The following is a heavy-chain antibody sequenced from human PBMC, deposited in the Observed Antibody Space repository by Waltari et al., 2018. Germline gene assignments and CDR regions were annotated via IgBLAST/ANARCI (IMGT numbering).Heavy chain of an antibody. CDR2: SRNKHNDYTT. J-gene: IGHJ4*02. D-gene: IGHD3-9*01. V-gene: IGHV3-72*01. Sequence: EVHLVESGGALVQPGGSLRLSCTASGLTLSDHYIDWVRQAPGKGLEWVASSRNKHNDYTTEYAASVKGRFAVSRDASDNSLYLQMSNLQIEDTAVYYCSRCFRIGDAWLNDYWGQGTLVTVTS. CDR3: SRCFRIGDAWLNDY. CDR1: GLTLSDHY.